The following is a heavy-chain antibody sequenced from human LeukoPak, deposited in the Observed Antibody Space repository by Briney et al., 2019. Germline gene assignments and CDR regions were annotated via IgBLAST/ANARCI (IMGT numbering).Heavy chain of an antibody. Sequence: TSETLSLTCTVSGGSISSYYWSWIRQPPGKGLEWIGYIYYSGSTNYNPSLKGRVTISVDTSKNQFSLKLSSVTAADTAVYYCSYATRGWFDPWGQGTLVTVSS. J-gene: IGHJ5*02. V-gene: IGHV4-59*08. CDR3: SYATRGWFDP. CDR2: IYYSGST. CDR1: GGSISSYY. D-gene: IGHD1-26*01.